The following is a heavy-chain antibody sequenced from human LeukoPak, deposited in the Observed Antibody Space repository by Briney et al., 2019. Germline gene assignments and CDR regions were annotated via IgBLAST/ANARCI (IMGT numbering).Heavy chain of an antibody. D-gene: IGHD3-10*01. Sequence: GASVKVSCKASGCTFTSYGISWVRQMPGKGLEWMGRIDPSDSYTNYSPSFQGHVTISADKSISTAYLQWSSLKASDTAMYYCASEVRGVIYFDYWGQGTLVTVSS. CDR2: IDPSDSYT. CDR3: ASEVRGVIYFDY. J-gene: IGHJ4*02. CDR1: GCTFTSYG. V-gene: IGHV5-10-1*01.